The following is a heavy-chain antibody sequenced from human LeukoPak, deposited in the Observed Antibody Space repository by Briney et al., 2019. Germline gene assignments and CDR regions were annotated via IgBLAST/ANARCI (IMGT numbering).Heavy chain of an antibody. V-gene: IGHV4-4*07. J-gene: IGHJ4*02. CDR2: MYPSGSI. Sequence: SETLSLTCTVSGGSISGYYWSWIRQTAGKGLEWIGRMYPSGSINYNASLKSRVTMSVDTSKNQFSLRLSSVTAADTAMYYCARTVGYYGSGSLWGPGTLVTVSS. CDR3: ARTVGYYGSGSL. D-gene: IGHD3-10*01. CDR1: GGSISGYY.